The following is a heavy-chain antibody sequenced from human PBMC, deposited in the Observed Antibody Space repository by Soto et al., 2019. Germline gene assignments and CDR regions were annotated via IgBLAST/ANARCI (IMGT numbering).Heavy chain of an antibody. CDR2: ISGSGGST. V-gene: IGHV3-23*01. D-gene: IGHD3-22*01. Sequence: GSLRLSCTASGFTFSSYAMSWVRQAPGKGLEWVSAISGSGGSTYYADSVKGRFTISRDNSKNTLYLQRNSLRAEDTAVYYCAKGGSSGYTYYYYGMDVWGQGTTVTVSS. J-gene: IGHJ6*02. CDR3: AKGGSSGYTYYYYGMDV. CDR1: GFTFSSYA.